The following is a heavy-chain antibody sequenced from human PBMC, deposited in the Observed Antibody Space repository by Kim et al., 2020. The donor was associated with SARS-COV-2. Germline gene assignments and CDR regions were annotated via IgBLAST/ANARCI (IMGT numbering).Heavy chain of an antibody. D-gene: IGHD3-22*01. Sequence: GGSLRLSCAASGFSFSDAWMSWVRQAPGKGLEWVGRIKSKTSGGSINYGAPVRDRFTISRDDSRSTLFLQMDSLKSEDTAVYYCTTLKRYYYDSSGNSGSWYALDVWGQGPTVTVSS. V-gene: IGHV3-15*01. CDR3: TTLKRYYYDSSGNSGSWYALDV. J-gene: IGHJ6*02. CDR1: GFSFSDAW. CDR2: IKSKTSGGSI.